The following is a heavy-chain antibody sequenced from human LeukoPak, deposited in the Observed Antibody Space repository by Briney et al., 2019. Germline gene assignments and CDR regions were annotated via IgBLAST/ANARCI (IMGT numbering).Heavy chain of an antibody. CDR1: GGSISSSSYY. J-gene: IGHJ3*02. D-gene: IGHD2-15*01. CDR2: IFYSGST. Sequence: SETLSLTCTVSGGSISSSSYYWGWFRQPPEKGLEWIGNIFYSGSTYYNPSLKSRVTISVDTSKNQFSLKLSSVTAADTAVYYCARVRLYIVGGDAFDIWGQGTMVTVSS. V-gene: IGHV4-39*07. CDR3: ARVRLYIVGGDAFDI.